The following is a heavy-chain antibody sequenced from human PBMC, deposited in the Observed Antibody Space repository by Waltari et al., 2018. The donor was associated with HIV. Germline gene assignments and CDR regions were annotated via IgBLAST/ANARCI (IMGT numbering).Heavy chain of an antibody. V-gene: IGHV4-38-2*02. CDR2: IYHSGST. J-gene: IGHJ4*02. D-gene: IGHD5-18*01. CDR1: DYSISSGYY. CDR3: ARLYWRYSYESAY. Sequence: QVQLQESGPGLVKPSETLSLTCTVSDYSISSGYYWGWIRQPPGKGLEWIVSIYHSGSTDSNPPLRSRVTRSLDTAKKQFSLKLSSVTAADTAVYYCARLYWRYSYESAYWGQGTLVTVSS.